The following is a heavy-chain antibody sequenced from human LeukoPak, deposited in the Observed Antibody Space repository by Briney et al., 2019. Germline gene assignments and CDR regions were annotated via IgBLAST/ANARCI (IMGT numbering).Heavy chain of an antibody. CDR3: ATRRWWLRNFDY. CDR1: GYTLTELS. V-gene: IGHV1-24*01. D-gene: IGHD5-12*01. Sequence: ASVKVSCKVSGYTLTELSMHWVRQAPGKGLEWMGGFDPEDGETIYARKFQGRVTMTEDTSTDTAYMELSSLRSEDTAVYYCATRRWWLRNFDYWGQGTLVTVSS. J-gene: IGHJ4*02. CDR2: FDPEDGET.